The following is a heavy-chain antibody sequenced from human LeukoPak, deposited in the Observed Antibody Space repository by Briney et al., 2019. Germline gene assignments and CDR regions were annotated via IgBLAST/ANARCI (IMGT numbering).Heavy chain of an antibody. CDR2: ISAYNGNT. J-gene: IGHJ4*02. CDR3: ATSPHLAYCGGDCYFRALGY. V-gene: IGHV1-18*01. Sequence: ASVKVSCKASGYTFTSYGISWVRQAPGQGLEWMGWISAYNGNTNYAQKLQGRVTMTTDTSTSTAYMELRSLRSDDTAVYYCATSPHLAYCGGDCYFRALGYWGQGTLVTVPS. CDR1: GYTFTSYG. D-gene: IGHD2-21*02.